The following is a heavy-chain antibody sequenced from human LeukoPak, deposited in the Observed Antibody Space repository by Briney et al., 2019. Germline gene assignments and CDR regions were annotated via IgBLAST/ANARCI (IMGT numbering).Heavy chain of an antibody. J-gene: IGHJ3*02. CDR3: ARDRDITMVPRDDAFDI. V-gene: IGHV1-18*01. CDR1: GYTFTSYG. D-gene: IGHD3-10*01. Sequence: WASVKVSCKASGYTFTSYGISWVRQAPGQGLEWTGWISAYNGNTNYAQKLQGRVTMTTDTSTSTAYMELRSLRSDDTAVYYCARDRDITMVPRDDAFDIWGQGTMVTVSS. CDR2: ISAYNGNT.